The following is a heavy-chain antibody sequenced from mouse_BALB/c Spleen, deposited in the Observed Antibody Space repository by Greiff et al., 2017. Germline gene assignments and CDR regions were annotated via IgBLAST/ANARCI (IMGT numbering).Heavy chain of an antibody. CDR3: NAEYGGDY. CDR1: GFNINDYY. D-gene: IGHD1-1*02. V-gene: IGHV14-4*02. J-gene: IGHJ4*01. Sequence: EVQLQQSGAELVRSGASVKLSCTASGFNINDYYMHWVRQMPEQGLEWIGWIDPENGDTEYAPKFQGKATMTADTSSNTAYLQLSSLTSEDTAVYYCNAEYGGDYWGQGTSVTVSS. CDR2: IDPENGDT.